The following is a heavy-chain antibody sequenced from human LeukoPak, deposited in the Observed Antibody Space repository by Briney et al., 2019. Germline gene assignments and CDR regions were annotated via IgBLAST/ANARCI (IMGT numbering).Heavy chain of an antibody. D-gene: IGHD3-22*01. V-gene: IGHV3-21*01. J-gene: IGHJ4*02. Sequence: PGGSLRLSCAASGFTFSSYSMNWVRQAPGKGLEWVSSISSSSSYIYYADSVKGRFTISRDNAKNSLYLQMNCLRAEDTAVYYCARVQYYYDSSGYLDYWGQGTLVTVSS. CDR1: GFTFSSYS. CDR2: ISSSSSYI. CDR3: ARVQYYYDSSGYLDY.